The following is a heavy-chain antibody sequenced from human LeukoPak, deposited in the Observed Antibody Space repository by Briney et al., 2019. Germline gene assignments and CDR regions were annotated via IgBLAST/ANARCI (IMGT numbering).Heavy chain of an antibody. D-gene: IGHD6-19*01. CDR3: ASSPSIAVAAFDY. CDR2: ISSSSSYI. J-gene: IGHJ4*02. Sequence: PGGSLRLSCAASGFTFSSYAMSWVRQAPGKGLEWVSSISSSSSYIYYADSVKGRFTISRDNAKNSLYLQMNSLRAEDTAVYYCASSPSIAVAAFDYWGQGTLVTVSS. V-gene: IGHV3-21*01. CDR1: GFTFSSYA.